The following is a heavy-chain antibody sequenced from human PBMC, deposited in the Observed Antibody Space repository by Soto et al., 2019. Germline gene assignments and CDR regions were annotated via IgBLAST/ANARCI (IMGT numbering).Heavy chain of an antibody. Sequence: PVGSLGLSCAASGFTFSSYDMHWVRQATGKGLEWVSAIGTAGDTYYPGSVKGRFTISRENAKNSLYLQMNSLRAGDTAVYYCARSFPGEYYYYGMDVWGQGTTVTVSS. CDR3: ARSFPGEYYYYGMDV. CDR2: IGTAGDT. D-gene: IGHD7-27*01. V-gene: IGHV3-13*01. CDR1: GFTFSSYD. J-gene: IGHJ6*02.